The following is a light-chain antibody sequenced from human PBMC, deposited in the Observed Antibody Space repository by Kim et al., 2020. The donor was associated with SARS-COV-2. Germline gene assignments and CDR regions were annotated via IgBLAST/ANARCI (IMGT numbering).Light chain of an antibody. CDR2: DVT. V-gene: IGLV2-14*04. CDR1: SSDIGGYNY. CDR3: SSYTTSNTLV. Sequence: GQSITISCTGSSSDIGGYNYVSWYQQHPDKAPKLMIYDVTKRPSGVSDRFSGSKSGNTASLTISGLQAEDEADYYCSSYTTSNTLVFGGGTKLTVL. J-gene: IGLJ2*01.